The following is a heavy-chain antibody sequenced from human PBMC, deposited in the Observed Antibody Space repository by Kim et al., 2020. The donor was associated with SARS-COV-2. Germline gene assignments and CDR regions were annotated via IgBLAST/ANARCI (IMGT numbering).Heavy chain of an antibody. CDR2: FYSGGDT. Sequence: GGSLRLSCTASGFTVSTYNMSWVRQAPGKGLEWVSVFYSGGDTYYADSVRGRFTSSRDHSKNTLSLQMDSLRAEDTAVYFCATTGYSRDYFDHWGQGTL. CDR3: ATTGYSRDYFDH. J-gene: IGHJ4*02. D-gene: IGHD2-15*01. CDR1: GFTVSTYN. V-gene: IGHV3-66*01.